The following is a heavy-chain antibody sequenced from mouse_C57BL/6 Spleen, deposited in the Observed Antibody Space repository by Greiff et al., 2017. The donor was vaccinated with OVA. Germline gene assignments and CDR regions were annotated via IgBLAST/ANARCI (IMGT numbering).Heavy chain of an antibody. CDR3: ARSPSQYYGSSHWYFDV. CDR1: GYTFTDYN. J-gene: IGHJ1*03. D-gene: IGHD1-1*01. CDR2: INPNNGGT. V-gene: IGHV1-18*01. Sequence: VQLQQSGPELVKPGASVKMPCKASGYTFTDYNMDWVKQSHGKSLEWIGDINPNNGGTIYNQKFKGKATLTVDKSSSTAYMELRSLTSEDTAVYYCARSPSQYYGSSHWYFDVWGTGTTGTVSS.